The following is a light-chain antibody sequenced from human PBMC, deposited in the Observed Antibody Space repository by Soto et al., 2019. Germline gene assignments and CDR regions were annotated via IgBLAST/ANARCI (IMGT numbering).Light chain of an antibody. V-gene: IGLV2-14*01. Sequence: QSVLTQPASVSGSPGQSITISCTGTSGDIGTYNYVSWYQQYPGGPSRLIIYEVINRPSGISYRFSGSKSGNTASLTISGLQAEDEAHYYCSSYTSGNTAVSFGGGTKVTVL. CDR1: SGDIGTYNY. J-gene: IGLJ2*01. CDR2: EVI. CDR3: SSYTSGNTAVS.